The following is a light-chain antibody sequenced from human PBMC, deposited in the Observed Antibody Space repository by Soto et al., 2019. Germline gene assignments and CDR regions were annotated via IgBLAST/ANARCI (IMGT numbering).Light chain of an antibody. CDR2: AAS. CDR3: QQSDSTPYT. V-gene: IGKV1-39*01. CDR1: QSISSY. Sequence: DIQMTQSPSSLSASVGDRVTITWRASQSISSYLNWYQQKPGKAPKLLIYAASSLQSGVPSRFSGSGSGTDFPLTISSLQPEDFATYYCQQSDSTPYTFGQWTKLEIK. J-gene: IGKJ2*01.